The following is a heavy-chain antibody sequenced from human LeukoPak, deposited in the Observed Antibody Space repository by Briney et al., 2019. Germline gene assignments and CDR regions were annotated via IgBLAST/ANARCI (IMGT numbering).Heavy chain of an antibody. J-gene: IGHJ4*02. CDR3: ARTPSSGWQSIDY. V-gene: IGHV4-34*01. Sequence: GSLRLSCAASGFTFSDYYMSWIRQPPGKGLEWIGEINHSGSTNYNPSLKSRVTISVDTSKNQFSLKLSSVTAADTAVYYCARTPSSGWQSIDYWGQGTLVTVSS. CDR1: GFTFSDYY. CDR2: INHSGST. D-gene: IGHD6-19*01.